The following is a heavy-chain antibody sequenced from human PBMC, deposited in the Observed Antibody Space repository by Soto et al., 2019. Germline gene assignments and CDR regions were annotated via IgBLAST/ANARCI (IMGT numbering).Heavy chain of an antibody. CDR1: GGSISSYY. CDR2: IYTSGST. CDR3: ARDRGRGSSWYLGPTEFDY. J-gene: IGHJ4*02. Sequence: SETLSLTCTVSGGSISSYYWSWIRQPAGKGLEWIGRIYTSGSTNYNPSLKSRVTMSVDTSKNQFSLKLSSVTAADTAVYYCARDRGRGSSWYLGPTEFDYWGQGTLVTVSS. D-gene: IGHD6-13*01. V-gene: IGHV4-4*07.